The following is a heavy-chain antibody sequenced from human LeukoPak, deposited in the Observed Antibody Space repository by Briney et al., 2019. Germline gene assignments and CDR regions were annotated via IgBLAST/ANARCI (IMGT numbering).Heavy chain of an antibody. CDR3: ARDQADSSGYQGDFDY. Sequence: ASVKVSCKASGYTFTGYYMDWVRQAPGQGLEWMGWINPNSGGTNYAQKFQGRVTMTRDTSISTAYMELSRLRSDDTAVYYCARDQADSSGYQGDFDYWGQGTLVTVSS. D-gene: IGHD3-22*01. J-gene: IGHJ4*02. V-gene: IGHV1-2*02. CDR1: GYTFTGYY. CDR2: INPNSGGT.